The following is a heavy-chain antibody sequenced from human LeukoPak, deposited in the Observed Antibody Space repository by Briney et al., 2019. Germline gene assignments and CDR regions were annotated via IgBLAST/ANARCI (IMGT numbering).Heavy chain of an antibody. CDR2: IYHSGST. CDR1: GGSISSGGYY. D-gene: IGHD5-24*01. Sequence: SETLSLTCTVSGGSISSGGYYWSWIRQPPGKGLEWIGYIYHSGSTYYNPSLKSRVTISVDRSKNQFSLKLSSVTAADTAVYYCARSALRRDGYNSRGDYWGQGTLVTVSS. V-gene: IGHV4-30-2*01. J-gene: IGHJ4*02. CDR3: ARSALRRDGYNSRGDY.